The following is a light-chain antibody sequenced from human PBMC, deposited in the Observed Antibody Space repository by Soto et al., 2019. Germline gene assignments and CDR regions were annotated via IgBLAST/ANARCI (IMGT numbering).Light chain of an antibody. CDR3: CSYASSSPYV. Sequence: QSVLAQPASVSGSPGQSITISCTGTSSDVGSYNLVSWYQHHPGKAPKFMIYEVNKRPSGISNRFSGSKSGNTASLTISGLQAEDEADYYCCSYASSSPYVFGTGTKLTVL. V-gene: IGLV2-23*02. CDR1: SSDVGSYNL. J-gene: IGLJ1*01. CDR2: EVN.